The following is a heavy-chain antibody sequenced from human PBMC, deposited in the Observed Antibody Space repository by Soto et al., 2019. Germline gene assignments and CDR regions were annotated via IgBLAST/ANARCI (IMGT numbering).Heavy chain of an antibody. J-gene: IGHJ3*02. D-gene: IGHD3-9*01. CDR1: GFPFSNHA. CDR2: ISGSGGST. Sequence: GGSLRLSCAASGFPFSNHAMSWVRQAPGKGLEWVSAISGSGGSTYYADSVKGRFTISRDNSKNTLYLQMNSLRAEDTAVYYCAKAAPDILTGYLGEAFDIWGQGTMVTVSS. V-gene: IGHV3-23*01. CDR3: AKAAPDILTGYLGEAFDI.